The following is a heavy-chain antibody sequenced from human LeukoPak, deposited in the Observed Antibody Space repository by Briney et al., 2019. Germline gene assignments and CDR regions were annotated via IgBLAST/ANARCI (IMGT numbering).Heavy chain of an antibody. D-gene: IGHD2-2*02. J-gene: IGHJ6*03. CDR2: ISAYNGNT. CDR1: GYTFTSYG. V-gene: IGHV1-18*01. Sequence: GASVKVSCKASGYTFTSYGISWVRQAPGQGLEWMGWISAYNGNTNYAQNLQGRVTMSTDTSTSTAYMELRSLRSDDTAVYYCARLPVVPAAINYYYYYMDVWGKGTTVTVSS. CDR3: ARLPVVPAAINYYYYYMDV.